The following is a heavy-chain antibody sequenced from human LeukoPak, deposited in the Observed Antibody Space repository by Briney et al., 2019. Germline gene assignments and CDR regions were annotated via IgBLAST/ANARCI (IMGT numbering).Heavy chain of an antibody. D-gene: IGHD4-11*01. V-gene: IGHV3-33*01. CDR2: IWYDGSNK. CDR3: GRGLTTVKLFDY. J-gene: IGHJ4*02. Sequence: PGGSLRLSCAASGFTFSSYGMHWVRQAPGKGLEWVAVIWYDGSNKYYADSVKGRFTISRDNSKNTLYLQMNSLRAEDTAVYYCGRGLTTVKLFDYWGQGTLVTVSS. CDR1: GFTFSSYG.